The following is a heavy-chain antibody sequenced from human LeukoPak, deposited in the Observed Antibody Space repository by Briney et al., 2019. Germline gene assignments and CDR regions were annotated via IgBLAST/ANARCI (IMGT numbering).Heavy chain of an antibody. CDR3: AKDLVVGATALYYFDY. J-gene: IGHJ4*02. CDR2: ISGSGGST. D-gene: IGHD1-26*01. V-gene: IGHV3-23*01. CDR1: GFTFSSYA. Sequence: GGSLRLSCAASGFTFSSYAMSWVRQAPGKGLEWVSDISGSGGSTYYADSVKGRFTLSRDNSKNTLYLQMNSLRAEDTAVYYCAKDLVVGATALYYFDYWGQGTLVTVSS.